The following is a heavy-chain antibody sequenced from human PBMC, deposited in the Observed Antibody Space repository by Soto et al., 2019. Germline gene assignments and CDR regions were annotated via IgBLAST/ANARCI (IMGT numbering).Heavy chain of an antibody. V-gene: IGHV4-59*01. CDR3: ARVHTTLTHPKSPFLVDRDVKDESFAP. CDR2: ISDSGNT. CDR1: GGSPSSNY. D-gene: IGHD4-17*01. Sequence: QVQLLESGPRLVNPSETLSLTCSVSGGSPSSNYCSWIRPPPGKGLEWIGCISDSGNTYYNPSLQTRVTISIARSTNQFLPDLNSVTTAVTAVYYCARVHTTLTHPKSPFLVDRDVKDESFAPWGQGSLVIVSS. J-gene: IGHJ5*02.